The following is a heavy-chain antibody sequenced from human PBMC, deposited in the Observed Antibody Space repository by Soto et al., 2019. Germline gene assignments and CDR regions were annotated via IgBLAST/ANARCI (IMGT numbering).Heavy chain of an antibody. CDR3: GGGRGGNTSWETRGCHYGMDV. Sequence: TLSLTCTVSGGSISSGDYYWSWIRQPPGKGLEWIGYIYYSGSTYYNPSLKRRVTISVDTSKNQFSLKLSSVTAADTAVYYCGGGRGGNTSWETRGCHYGMDVWGQGXTVTVYS. V-gene: IGHV4-30-4*01. CDR1: GGSISSGDYY. CDR2: IYYSGST. D-gene: IGHD2-2*01. J-gene: IGHJ6*02.